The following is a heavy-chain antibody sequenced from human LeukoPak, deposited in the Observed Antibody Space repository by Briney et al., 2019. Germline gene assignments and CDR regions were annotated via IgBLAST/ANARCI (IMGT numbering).Heavy chain of an antibody. D-gene: IGHD5-18*01. Sequence: PSETLSLTCAVYGGSFSGYYWSWIRQPPGKGLEWIGEINHSGSTNYNPSLKSRVTISVDTSKNQFSLDLSSVTAADTAVYYCASKGGYSSIGAFDIWGQGTMVTVSS. J-gene: IGHJ3*02. CDR2: INHSGST. CDR3: ASKGGYSSIGAFDI. V-gene: IGHV4-34*01. CDR1: GGSFSGYY.